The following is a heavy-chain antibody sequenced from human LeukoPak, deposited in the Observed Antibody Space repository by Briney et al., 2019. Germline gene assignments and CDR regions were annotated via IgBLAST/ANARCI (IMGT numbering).Heavy chain of an antibody. D-gene: IGHD3-16*02. Sequence: PGGSLRLSCAASGFTFDDYGMSWVRQAPGKGLEWVSGINWNGGSTGYADSVKGRFTISRDNAKNSLYLQMNSLRAEDTAVYYCARGYKYDYVWGSYRYTLFDYWGQGTLVTVSS. V-gene: IGHV3-20*04. CDR1: GFTFDDYG. CDR3: ARGYKYDYVWGSYRYTLFDY. CDR2: INWNGGST. J-gene: IGHJ4*02.